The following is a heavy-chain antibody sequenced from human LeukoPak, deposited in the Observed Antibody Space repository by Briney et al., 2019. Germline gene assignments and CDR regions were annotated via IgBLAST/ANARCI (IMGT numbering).Heavy chain of an antibody. CDR1: GGSVSSSNYY. CDR3: ARYSYGGEDWFDP. Sequence: SETLSLTCTVSGGSVSSSNYYWGWIRQPPGKGLEWIGSIYYSGSTYYNPSLKGRVTISVDTSKNYFSLKLSSVTAADTAVYYCARYSYGGEDWFDPWGQGTLVTVSS. D-gene: IGHD5-18*01. V-gene: IGHV4-39*02. J-gene: IGHJ5*02. CDR2: IYYSGST.